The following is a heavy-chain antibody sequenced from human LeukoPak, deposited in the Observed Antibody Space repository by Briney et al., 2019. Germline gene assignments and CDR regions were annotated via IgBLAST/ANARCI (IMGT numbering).Heavy chain of an antibody. Sequence: PGRSLRLSCAASGFTFSSYAMSWVRQAPGKGLEWVSSISDSGAGTYYTDSVKGRFTISRDNSKNTLYLQMNSLRADDTAVYYCAKVAAVPAGMGYFDYWGQGTLVTVSS. J-gene: IGHJ4*02. CDR3: AKVAAVPAGMGYFDY. CDR2: ISDSGAGT. CDR1: GFTFSSYA. D-gene: IGHD2-2*01. V-gene: IGHV3-23*01.